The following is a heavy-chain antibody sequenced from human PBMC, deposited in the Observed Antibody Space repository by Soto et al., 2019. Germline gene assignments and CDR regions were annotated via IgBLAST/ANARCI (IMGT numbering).Heavy chain of an antibody. Sequence: GGSLRLSCAASGFTFSIYAMSWFRQAPGKGLEWVSAISGSGGSTYYADSVKGRFTISRDNSKNTLYLQMNSLRAEDTAVYYCAKDLGYCTNGVCYPFDYWGRGTLVTVSS. CDR3: AKDLGYCTNGVCYPFDY. CDR1: GFTFSIYA. CDR2: ISGSGGST. J-gene: IGHJ4*02. D-gene: IGHD2-8*01. V-gene: IGHV3-23*01.